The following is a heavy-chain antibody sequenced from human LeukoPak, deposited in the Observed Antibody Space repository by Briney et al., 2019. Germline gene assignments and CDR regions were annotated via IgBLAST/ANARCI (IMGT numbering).Heavy chain of an antibody. CDR3: AKAHCGGGGCFPYYFDY. V-gene: IGHV3-23*01. J-gene: IGHJ4*02. Sequence: PGGSLRLSCAASGFMFSSYIIAWVRQPPGKGLELVSATSASGDYTYYADSVKGRFTISRDNSQNTLYVQMNSLKVEDTAIYYCAKAHCGGGGCFPYYFDYWGQGTLVTVSS. CDR1: GFMFSSYI. CDR2: TSASGDYT. D-gene: IGHD2-15*01.